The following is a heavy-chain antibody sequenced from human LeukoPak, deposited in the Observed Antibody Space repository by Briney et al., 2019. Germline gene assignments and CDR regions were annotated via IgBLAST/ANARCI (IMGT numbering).Heavy chain of an antibody. CDR3: ARADSGGSAFEY. V-gene: IGHV1-2*02. Sequence: ASVKVSCKASGYTFTDYYMHWVRQVPGQGLEWVGWMNPNRGGTNYAQKFQGRVTMTGDTSITTAYMELSRLRFDDTAVYYCARADSGGSAFEYWGQGTLVTVSS. CDR2: MNPNRGGT. D-gene: IGHD3-22*01. CDR1: GYTFTDYY. J-gene: IGHJ4*02.